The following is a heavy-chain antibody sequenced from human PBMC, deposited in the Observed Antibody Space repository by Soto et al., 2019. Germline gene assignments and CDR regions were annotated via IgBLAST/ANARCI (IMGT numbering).Heavy chain of an antibody. CDR3: ARVGVGVWWLFDYGMDV. CDR1: GYTFTSYG. Sequence: QVQLVQSGAEVKKPGASVKVSCKASGYTFTSYGISWVRQAPGQGLEWMGCISAYNGNTNYAQKLKGRVTMTTDTSTSTDYMELRSLRSDDTAVYYCARVGVGVWWLFDYGMDVWGQGTTVTVSS. J-gene: IGHJ6*02. D-gene: IGHD2-21*01. CDR2: ISAYNGNT. V-gene: IGHV1-18*01.